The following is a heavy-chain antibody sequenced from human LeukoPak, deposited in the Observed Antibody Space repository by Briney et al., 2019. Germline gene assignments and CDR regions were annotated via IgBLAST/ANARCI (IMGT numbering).Heavy chain of an antibody. CDR2: IYNTGST. V-gene: IGHV4-38-2*01. J-gene: IGHJ4*02. CDR1: GYFVSTGYY. D-gene: IGHD4-11*01. Sequence: SETLSLTCGVSGYFVSTGYYWGWIRQPPGKGLEWIGNIYNTGSTYYNPSLKSRVTISVDTSNNQFSLKLSSVTSADTAVYYCASRTTVTNALSFDYWGQGSLVIVSS. CDR3: ASRTTVTNALSFDY.